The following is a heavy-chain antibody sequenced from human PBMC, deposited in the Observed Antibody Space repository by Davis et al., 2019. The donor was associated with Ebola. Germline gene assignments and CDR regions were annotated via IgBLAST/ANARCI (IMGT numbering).Heavy chain of an antibody. J-gene: IGHJ5*02. CDR2: IYYSGST. D-gene: IGHD3-10*01. V-gene: IGHV4-31*03. CDR3: ARGVWLGEGNWFDP. Sequence: MPSETLSLTCTVSGGSISSGGYYWSWIRQHPGKGLEWIGYIYYSGSTYYNPSLKSRVTISVDTSKNQFSLKLSSVTAADTAVYYCARGVWLGEGNWFDPWGQGTLVTVSS. CDR1: GGSISSGGYY.